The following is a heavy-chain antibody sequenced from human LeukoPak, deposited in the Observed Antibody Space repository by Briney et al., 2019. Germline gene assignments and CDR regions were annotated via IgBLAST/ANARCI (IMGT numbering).Heavy chain of an antibody. J-gene: IGHJ4*02. V-gene: IGHV3-23*01. Sequence: GGSLRLSCAASGFTFSFYGMSWVRHAPGKGLEWVSGISGSGFSTYYADPVKGRVTISRDNSKNTLYLQMNSLRTEDTAVYYCARGGSGNWNAPFDYWGQGTLVTVSS. CDR2: ISGSGFST. D-gene: IGHD1-1*01. CDR3: ARGGSGNWNAPFDY. CDR1: GFTFSFYG.